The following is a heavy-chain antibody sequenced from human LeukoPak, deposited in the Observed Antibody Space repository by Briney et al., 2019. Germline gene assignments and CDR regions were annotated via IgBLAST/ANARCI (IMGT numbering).Heavy chain of an antibody. D-gene: IGHD3-10*01. CDR2: LYYSGST. Sequence: SETLSLTCTVSGDSISSTNYFWGWIRQPPGKGLEWVGSLYYSGSTYYNPSLKSRVTISVDTSKNQFSLKLSSVTAADTAVYYCARRYMVRGVIWFDYWGQGTLVTVSS. V-gene: IGHV4-39*01. CDR3: ARRYMVRGVIWFDY. CDR1: GDSISSTNYF. J-gene: IGHJ4*02.